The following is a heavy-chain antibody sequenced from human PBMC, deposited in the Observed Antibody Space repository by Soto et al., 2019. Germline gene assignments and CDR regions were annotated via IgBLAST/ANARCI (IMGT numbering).Heavy chain of an antibody. CDR2: ISGSGGST. CDR1: GFTFSSYA. D-gene: IGHD2-2*01. CDR3: AKDFRYCSSTSCYLFDY. Sequence: RLSCAASGFTFSSYAMSWVRQAPGKGLEWVSAISGSGGSTYYADSVKGRFTISRDNSKNTLYLQMNSLRAEDTAVYYCAKDFRYCSSTSCYLFDYWGQGTLVTVSS. J-gene: IGHJ4*02. V-gene: IGHV3-23*01.